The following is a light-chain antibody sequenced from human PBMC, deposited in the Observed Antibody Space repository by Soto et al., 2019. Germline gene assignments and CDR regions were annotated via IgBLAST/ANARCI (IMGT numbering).Light chain of an antibody. V-gene: IGLV2-14*01. CDR1: SSDVGGFDY. CDR2: EVT. CDR3: TSYTSSNTVI. J-gene: IGLJ2*01. Sequence: QSVLTQPASVSGSPGQSITISCTGTSSDVGGFDYVSWYQQRPGKAPQLMIYEVTNRPSGVSNRFSGSKSANTASLTISGLQAEDEAHYYCTSYTSSNTVIFGGGTKLTVL.